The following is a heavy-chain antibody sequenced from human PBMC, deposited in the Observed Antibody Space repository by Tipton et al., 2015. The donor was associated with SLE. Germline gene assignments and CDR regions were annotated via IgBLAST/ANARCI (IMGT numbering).Heavy chain of an antibody. J-gene: IGHJ4*02. CDR2: IWYDGSNK. Sequence: SGFTFSNYGMHWVRQAPGKGLEWVAVIWYDGSNKFYADSVKGRFTISRDNSRNTVDLQMNSLRPEDTAVYYCASELGIWVGYWGQGTLVTVSS. CDR1: GFTFSNYG. V-gene: IGHV3-33*01. D-gene: IGHD7-27*01. CDR3: ASELGIWVGY.